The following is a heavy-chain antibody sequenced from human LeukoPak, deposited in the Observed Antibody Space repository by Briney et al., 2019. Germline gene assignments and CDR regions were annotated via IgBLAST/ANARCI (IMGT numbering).Heavy chain of an antibody. J-gene: IGHJ5*02. Sequence: GESLKISCKGSGYSFTSYWIGWVRQMPGKGLEWMGIIYPGDSDTRYSPSFQGQVTISADKSISTAYLRWSSLKASDTAMYYCARLRSSGWYWFDPWGQGTLVTVSS. V-gene: IGHV5-51*01. CDR2: IYPGDSDT. D-gene: IGHD6-19*01. CDR1: GYSFTSYW. CDR3: ARLRSSGWYWFDP.